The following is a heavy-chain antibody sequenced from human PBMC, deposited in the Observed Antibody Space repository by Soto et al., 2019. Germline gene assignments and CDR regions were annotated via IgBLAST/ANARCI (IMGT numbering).Heavy chain of an antibody. CDR3: ARGEIGGYSSSWYRWDY. CDR1: GFTVSSNY. J-gene: IGHJ4*02. Sequence: GGSLRLSCAASGFTVSSNYMSWVRQAPGKGLEWVSVIYSGGSTYYADSVKGRFTISRDNSKNTLYLQMNSLRAEDTAVYYCARGEIGGYSSSWYRWDYWGQGTLVTVSS. D-gene: IGHD6-13*01. V-gene: IGHV3-66*01. CDR2: IYSGGST.